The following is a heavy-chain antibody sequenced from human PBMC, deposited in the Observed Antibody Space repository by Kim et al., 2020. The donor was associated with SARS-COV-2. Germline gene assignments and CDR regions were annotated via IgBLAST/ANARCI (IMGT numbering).Heavy chain of an antibody. Sequence: ESVEGRFTISRDDSKNTLYLQMNNLGAEDTAVYYCARDPLGKAAAATGMDVWGQGTTVTVSS. J-gene: IGHJ6*02. V-gene: IGHV3-30*07. CDR3: ARDPLGKAAAATGMDV. D-gene: IGHD6-13*01.